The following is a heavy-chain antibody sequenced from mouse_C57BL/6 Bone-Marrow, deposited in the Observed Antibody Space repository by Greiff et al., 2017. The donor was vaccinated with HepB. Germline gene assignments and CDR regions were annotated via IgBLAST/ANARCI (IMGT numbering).Heavy chain of an antibody. D-gene: IGHD1-1*01. V-gene: IGHV1-81*01. CDR1: GYTFTSYG. J-gene: IGHJ1*03. CDR3: ARREGYGSSYVWYFDV. CDR2: IYPRSGNT. Sequence: QVQLQQSGAELARPGASVKLSCKASGYTFTSYGISWVKQRTGQGLEWIGEIYPRSGNTYYNEKFKGKATLTADKSSSTAYMELLSLTSEDSAVYFCARREGYGSSYVWYFDVWGTGTTVTVSS.